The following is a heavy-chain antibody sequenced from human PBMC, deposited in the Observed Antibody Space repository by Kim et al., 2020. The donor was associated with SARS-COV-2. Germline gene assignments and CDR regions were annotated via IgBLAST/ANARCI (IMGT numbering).Heavy chain of an antibody. CDR1: GGSISSSSYY. J-gene: IGHJ5*02. CDR3: ARDSLISSSDVGNWFDP. CDR2: IYYSGST. D-gene: IGHD6-6*01. Sequence: SETLSLTCTVSGGSISSSSYYWGWIRQPPGKGLEWIGSIYYSGSTYYNPSLKSRVTISVDTSKNQFSLKLSSVTAADTAVYYCARDSLISSSDVGNWFDP. V-gene: IGHV4-39*07.